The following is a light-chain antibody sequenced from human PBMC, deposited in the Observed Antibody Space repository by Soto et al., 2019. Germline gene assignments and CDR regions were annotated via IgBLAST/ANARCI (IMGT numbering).Light chain of an antibody. V-gene: IGKV3-15*01. J-gene: IGKJ1*01. CDR2: GAS. CDR3: QQFHNWPRT. Sequence: EIVMTQSPATMYVSPGERATLSCRASQSMGSNVAWYQQKPGQAPRLLIYGASTRAAGIPARFSGSGSGTEFTLTITSLQSEDFAVYYCQQFHNWPRTFGQGTKVDIK. CDR1: QSMGSN.